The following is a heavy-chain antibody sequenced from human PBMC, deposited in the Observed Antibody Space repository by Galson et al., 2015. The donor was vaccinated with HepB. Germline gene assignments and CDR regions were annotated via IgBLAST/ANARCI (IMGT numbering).Heavy chain of an antibody. CDR1: GFTFSGYA. V-gene: IGHV3-23*01. Sequence: SLRLSCAASGFTFSGYAMSWVRQVPGKGLEWVSAIGGGGSNTYYADSVKGRFTISRDNSKNARNLQMNSLRAEDSAIYYCAKDLPGVVVINWYFDHWAQGTMVTVSS. CDR3: AKDLPGVVVINWYFDH. CDR2: IGGGGSNT. D-gene: IGHD3-22*01. J-gene: IGHJ3*01.